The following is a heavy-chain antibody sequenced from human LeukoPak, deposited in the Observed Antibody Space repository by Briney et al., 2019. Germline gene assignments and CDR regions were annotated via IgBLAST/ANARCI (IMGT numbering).Heavy chain of an antibody. CDR2: IWYDGSNQ. D-gene: IGHD3-22*01. V-gene: IGHV3-33*01. CDR1: GFTFSRFG. CDR3: ARDRWYDGSGYIAAFDY. Sequence: GGSLRLSCEASGFTFSRFGMHWVRQAPGKGLEWVAVIWYDGSNQDYADSVKGRFAISRDNSKNTLYLQVSSLRAEDTAVYYCARDRWYDGSGYIAAFDYWGQGTLVTVS. J-gene: IGHJ4*02.